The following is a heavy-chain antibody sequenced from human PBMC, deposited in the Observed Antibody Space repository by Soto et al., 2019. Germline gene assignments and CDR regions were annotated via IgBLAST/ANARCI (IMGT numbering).Heavy chain of an antibody. J-gene: IGHJ6*02. D-gene: IGHD4-17*01. Sequence: VSCKASGGTFSSYAISWVRQAPGQGLEWMGGIIPIFGTANYAQKFQGRVTITADESTSTAYMELSSLRSEDTAVYYCARATGFGYYYYGMDVWGQGTTVTVSS. V-gene: IGHV1-69*01. CDR1: GGTFSSYA. CDR2: IIPIFGTA. CDR3: ARATGFGYYYYGMDV.